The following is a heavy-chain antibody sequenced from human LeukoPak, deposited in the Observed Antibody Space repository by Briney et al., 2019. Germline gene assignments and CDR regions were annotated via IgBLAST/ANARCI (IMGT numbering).Heavy chain of an antibody. CDR1: GFTFSSYG. CDR3: AKDQGGYSDS. D-gene: IGHD1-26*01. J-gene: IGHJ4*02. Sequence: GGSLRLSCAASGFTFSSYGMHWVRQAPGKGLEWVAVISYDGSNKYSADSVKGRFTISKDNSKNTLYLQMNSLRAEDTAVYYCAKDQGGYSDSWGQGTLVTVSS. CDR2: ISYDGSNK. V-gene: IGHV3-30*18.